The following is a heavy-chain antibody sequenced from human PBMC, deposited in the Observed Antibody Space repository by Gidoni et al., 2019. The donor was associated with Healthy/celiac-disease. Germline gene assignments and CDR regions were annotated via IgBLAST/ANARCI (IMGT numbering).Heavy chain of an antibody. CDR2: ISWNSGSI. J-gene: IGHJ6*02. CDR1: GFTFDDYA. CDR3: AKDRDYYYYGMDV. V-gene: IGHV3-9*01. Sequence: EVHLVDSGGGLVQPGRSLRLSCAATGFTFDDYAMHWVRQAPGKGLEWVSGISWNSGSIGYADSVKGRFTISRDNAKNSLYLQMNSLRAEDTALYYCAKDRDYYYYGMDVWGQGTTVTVSS.